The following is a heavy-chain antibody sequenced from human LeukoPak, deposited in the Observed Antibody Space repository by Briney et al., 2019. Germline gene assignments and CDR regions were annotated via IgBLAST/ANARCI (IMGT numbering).Heavy chain of an antibody. Sequence: GGSLRLSCAASGFTFRSYAMGWVRQAPGKGLEWVSSISGSGGTTYYADSVKGRFTISRDNSKNTLYLQMNGLRAEDTAVYYCAKGYHITTQNYCFDFWGQGTLVTVSS. V-gene: IGHV3-23*01. CDR3: AKGYHITTQNYCFDF. CDR2: ISGSGGTT. J-gene: IGHJ4*02. D-gene: IGHD3-9*01. CDR1: GFTFRSYA.